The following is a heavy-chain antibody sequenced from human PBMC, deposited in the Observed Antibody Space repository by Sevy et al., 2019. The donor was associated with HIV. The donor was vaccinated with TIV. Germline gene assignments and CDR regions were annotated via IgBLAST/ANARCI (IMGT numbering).Heavy chain of an antibody. CDR1: GITFDDYT. V-gene: IGHV3-9*01. CDR2: ISWDSGSI. J-gene: IGHJ6*02. D-gene: IGHD6-6*01. Sequence: GGSLRLSCAASGITFDDYTMHWVRQAPGKCLEWVAGISWDSGSIGYGDSVKGRFTISRDNAKNSLYLQMNRLTAEDTALYYCAKDGSSSLYYYYGMDVWGQGTTVTVSS. CDR3: AKDGSSSLYYYYGMDV.